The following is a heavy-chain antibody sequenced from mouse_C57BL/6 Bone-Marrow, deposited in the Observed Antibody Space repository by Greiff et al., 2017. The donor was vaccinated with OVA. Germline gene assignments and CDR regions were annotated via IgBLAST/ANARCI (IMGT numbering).Heavy chain of an antibody. J-gene: IGHJ1*03. CDR2: YPGCGNTY. CDR3: WYFDV. CDR1: YTFTDYYM. V-gene: IGHV1-83*01. Sequence: LQESGPELVKPGASVKMSCKASGYTFTDYYMHWVKQKPGKGLEWIGEIYPGCGNTYYNEKFKGKATLTADTSSSTAYMQLSSLTSEDSAVRRGNWYFDVWGTGTTVTVSS.